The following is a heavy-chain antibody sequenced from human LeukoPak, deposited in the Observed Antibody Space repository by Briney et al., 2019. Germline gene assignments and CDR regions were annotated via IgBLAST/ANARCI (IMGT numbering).Heavy chain of an antibody. D-gene: IGHD6-13*01. CDR3: ARFRYASTWPYGVDV. J-gene: IGHJ6*02. CDR2: ISSSGGSRT. Sequence: PGGSLRLSCAASGFIFCDYYMSWIRQAPGKGLEWVSYISSSGGSRTYYADSVKGRFTISRDNAKNSLYLQMNGLRAEDTAVYYCARFRYASTWPYGVDVWGQGTTVTVSS. CDR1: GFIFCDYY. V-gene: IGHV3-11*01.